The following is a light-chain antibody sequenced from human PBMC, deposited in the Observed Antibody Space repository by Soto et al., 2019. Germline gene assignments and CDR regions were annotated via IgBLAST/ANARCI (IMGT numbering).Light chain of an antibody. J-gene: IGKJ5*01. CDR1: QSVSSN. CDR2: GAS. CDR3: QQYNNWPPIT. Sequence: EIVMTQSPATLSVSPGERATLSCRASQSVSSNLAWYRLKPGQAPRLLIYGASTRATGIPARFSGSGSGTEFTLTISRLQSEDFAVYYGQQYNNWPPITCGQGTRLEIK. V-gene: IGKV3-15*01.